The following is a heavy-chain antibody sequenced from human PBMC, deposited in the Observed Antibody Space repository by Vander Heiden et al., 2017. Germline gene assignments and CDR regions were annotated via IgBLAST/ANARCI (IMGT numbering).Heavy chain of an antibody. CDR1: GYSFTSYW. CDR3: ARYLRGYYEGIGY. D-gene: IGHD3-3*01. CDR2: IYPSDSET. V-gene: IGHV5-51*03. J-gene: IGHJ4*02. Sequence: EVQLVQSGAEVQKPGESLKISCKGSGYSFTSYWIGWVRQMPGKGLEWMGIIYPSDSETRYSPSFQGQVTISADKSISTAFLQWSSLRASDTAIYYCARYLRGYYEGIGYWGQGTLVTVSS.